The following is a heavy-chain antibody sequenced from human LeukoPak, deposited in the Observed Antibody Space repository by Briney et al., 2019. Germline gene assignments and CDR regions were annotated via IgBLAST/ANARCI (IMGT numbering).Heavy chain of an antibody. Sequence: GSLRLSCAASGFTFSESWMTWVRQVPGQGLEWVAHINHEGGGIQYVDSVKGRFTISRDNAKGPVYLQMNSLRAEDTAIYHCATYINWVAGDVWGQGTTVIVSS. CDR3: ATYINWVAGDV. V-gene: IGHV3-7*01. D-gene: IGHD1-1*01. CDR1: GFTFSESW. J-gene: IGHJ6*02. CDR2: INHEGGGI.